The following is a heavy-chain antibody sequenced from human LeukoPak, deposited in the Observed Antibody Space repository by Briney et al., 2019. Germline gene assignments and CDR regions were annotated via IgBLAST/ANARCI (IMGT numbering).Heavy chain of an antibody. D-gene: IGHD2-2*01. V-gene: IGHV4-34*01. CDR3: ARGSVVVPAANSNWFVP. CDR2: INHSGST. J-gene: IGHJ5*02. CDR1: GGSFSGYY. Sequence: SETLSLTCAVYGGSFSGYYWSWIRQPPGKGLEWIGEINHSGSTNYNPSLKSRVTISVDTSKNQFSLKLSSVTAADTAVYYCARGSVVVPAANSNWFVPWGQGTLVTVSS.